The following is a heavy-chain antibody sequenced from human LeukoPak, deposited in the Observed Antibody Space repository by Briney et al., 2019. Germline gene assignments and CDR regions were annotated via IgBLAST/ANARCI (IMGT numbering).Heavy chain of an antibody. CDR3: ARDLYYDSSGYYYP. CDR2: IYSGGST. V-gene: IGHV3-66*01. D-gene: IGHD3-22*01. CDR1: GFTVSSVY. J-gene: IGHJ5*02. Sequence: PGGSLRLSCAASGFTVSSVYMSWVRQAPGKGLERVSVIYSGGSTYYADSVKGRFTISRDNSKNTLYLQMNSLRAEDTAVYYCARDLYYDSSGYYYPWGQGTLVTVSS.